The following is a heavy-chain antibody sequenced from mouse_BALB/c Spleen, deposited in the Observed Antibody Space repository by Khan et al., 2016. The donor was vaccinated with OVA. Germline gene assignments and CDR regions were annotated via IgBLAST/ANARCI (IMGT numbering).Heavy chain of an antibody. V-gene: IGHV9-3-1*01. CDR3: ARRPYCYYTMDY. CDR1: GYTFTKFG. CDR2: INTYTGEP. Sequence: QIQLVQSGPELKKPGETVKISCKASGYTFTKFGMNWVKQAPGKGLEWMGWINTYTGEPTYADDFKGRFAFSMETSARTAYLQINHPKDEDTATYCGARRPYCYYTMDYWGQGTSVTVSS. D-gene: IGHD2-10*01. J-gene: IGHJ4*01.